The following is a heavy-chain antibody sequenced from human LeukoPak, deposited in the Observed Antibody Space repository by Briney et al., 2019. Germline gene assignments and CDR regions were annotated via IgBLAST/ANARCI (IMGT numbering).Heavy chain of an antibody. D-gene: IGHD4-17*01. Sequence: PGGSLRLSCAASGFTFNNYVMSWVRQAPGKGLEWVSAISGSGGSTYYADSVKGRFTISRDNSKTTLYLQMNNLRAEDTAVYYCATHNYGDYLPWFDPWGQGTLVTVSS. V-gene: IGHV3-23*01. J-gene: IGHJ5*02. CDR2: ISGSGGST. CDR3: ATHNYGDYLPWFDP. CDR1: GFTFNNYV.